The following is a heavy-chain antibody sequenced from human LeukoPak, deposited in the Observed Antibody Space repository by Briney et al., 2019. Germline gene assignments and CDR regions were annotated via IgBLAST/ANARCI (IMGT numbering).Heavy chain of an antibody. J-gene: IGHJ4*02. CDR1: GGSISSSSYY. V-gene: IGHV4-39*01. CDR2: IYYSGST. CDR3: ASFYGDYPLYFDY. D-gene: IGHD4-17*01. Sequence: SETLSLTCTASGGSISSSSYYWGWIRQPPGKGLEWIGSIYYSGSTYYNPSLKSRVTISVDTSKNQFSLKLSSVTAADTAVYYCASFYGDYPLYFDYWGQGTLVTVSS.